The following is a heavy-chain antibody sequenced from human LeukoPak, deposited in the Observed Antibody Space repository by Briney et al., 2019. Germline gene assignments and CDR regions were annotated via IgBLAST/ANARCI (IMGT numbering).Heavy chain of an antibody. CDR2: INPSGGST. Sequence: GASVKVSCTASGYTFTSYYMHWVRQAPGQGLEWMGIINPSGGSTSYPQKFQGRVTMTRDTSTSTVYTELSSLRSEDTAVYYCARAIAVAGTCFDYWGQGTLVTVSS. V-gene: IGHV1-46*01. CDR1: GYTFTSYY. CDR3: ARAIAVAGTCFDY. J-gene: IGHJ4*02. D-gene: IGHD6-19*01.